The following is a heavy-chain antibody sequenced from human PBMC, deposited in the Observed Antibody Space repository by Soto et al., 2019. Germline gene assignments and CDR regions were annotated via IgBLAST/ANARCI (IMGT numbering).Heavy chain of an antibody. CDR1: GFTSSNYA. CDR2: ISGSGDST. CDR3: AKALRYFDWLLRPWNSMDV. D-gene: IGHD3-9*01. V-gene: IGHV3-23*01. Sequence: EVQLLESGGGLVQPGGSLRLSCAASGFTSSNYAMSWVRQAPGKGLEWVSTISGSGDSTYYADSVKGRFTISRDNSRNTLCLQMNSLRAEDTAVYYCAKALRYFDWLLRPWNSMDVWGQGTTIIVSS. J-gene: IGHJ6*02.